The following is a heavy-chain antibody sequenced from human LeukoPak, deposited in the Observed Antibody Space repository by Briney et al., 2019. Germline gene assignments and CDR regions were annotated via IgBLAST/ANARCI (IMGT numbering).Heavy chain of an antibody. D-gene: IGHD5-18*01. Sequence: PGRSLRLSCAASGFTFSSYAMHWVRQAPGKGLEWVAVISYDGSNKYYADSVKGRFTISRDNSKNTLYLQMNSLRAEDTAVYYCARGEDTAMVPDGYPLRAHIFDIWGQGTMVTVSS. J-gene: IGHJ3*02. V-gene: IGHV3-30-3*01. CDR3: ARGEDTAMVPDGYPLRAHIFDI. CDR1: GFTFSSYA. CDR2: ISYDGSNK.